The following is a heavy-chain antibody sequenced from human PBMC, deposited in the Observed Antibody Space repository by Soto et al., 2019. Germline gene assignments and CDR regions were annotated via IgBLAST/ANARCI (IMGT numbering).Heavy chain of an antibody. CDR3: PRADTAMVNYYYGMYV. V-gene: IGHV1-18*01. J-gene: IGHJ6*02. CDR1: GYTLHTSG. CDR2: ISAYNGNT. Sequence: LSRKYSGYTLHTSGSTWVRHAPGQGLEWMGWISAYNGNTNYAQKLQNRVTMTPDTSTSTAYMELRSLRSDDTAVYYCPRADTAMVNYYYGMYVWAQGTTVTV. D-gene: IGHD5-18*01.